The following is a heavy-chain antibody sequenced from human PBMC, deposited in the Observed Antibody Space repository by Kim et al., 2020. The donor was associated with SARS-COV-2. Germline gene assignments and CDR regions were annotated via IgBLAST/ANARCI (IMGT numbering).Heavy chain of an antibody. J-gene: IGHJ6*02. D-gene: IGHD3-10*01. V-gene: IGHV3-30*04. CDR1: GFTFSSYA. CDR2: ISYDGSNK. Sequence: GGSLRLSCAASGFTFSSYAMHWVRQAPGKGLEWVAVISYDGSNKYYADSVKGRFTISRDNSKNTLYLQMNSLRAEDTAVYYCARDFHHGSGSDGGGYYGMDVWGQGTTVTVSS. CDR3: ARDFHHGSGSDGGGYYGMDV.